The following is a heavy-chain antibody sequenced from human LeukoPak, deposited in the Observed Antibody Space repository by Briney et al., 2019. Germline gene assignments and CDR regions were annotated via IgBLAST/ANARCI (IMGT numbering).Heavy chain of an antibody. CDR2: IDPSDSYT. J-gene: IGHJ4*02. Sequence: GESLWISCKGSGYSFTGYWISWVRQMPGKGLEWMWRIDPSDSYTNYSPSFQGHVTISADKSISTAYLQWSSLKASDTAMYYCARHIGLWFGELSNFDFWGQGTLVTVSS. V-gene: IGHV5-10-1*01. CDR3: ARHIGLWFGELSNFDF. D-gene: IGHD3-10*01. CDR1: GYSFTGYW.